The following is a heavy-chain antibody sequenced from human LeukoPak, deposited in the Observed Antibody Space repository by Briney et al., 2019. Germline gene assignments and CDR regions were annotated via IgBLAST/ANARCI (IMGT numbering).Heavy chain of an antibody. V-gene: IGHV1-3*01. J-gene: IGHJ4*02. CDR3: ARADYGDFIDY. CDR2: INAGNGNT. Sequence: ASVKVSFTASGYTFTSYAMHWLRQAPGQRLEWMGWINAGNGNTKYSQKFQGRVTITRDTSASTAYMELSSLRSEDTPVYYCARADYGDFIDYWGQGTLVTVSS. D-gene: IGHD4-17*01. CDR1: GYTFTSYA.